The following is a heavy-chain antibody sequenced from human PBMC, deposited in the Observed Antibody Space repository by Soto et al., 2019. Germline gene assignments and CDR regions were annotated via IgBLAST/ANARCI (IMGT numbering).Heavy chain of an antibody. CDR3: ARRAAAYSSGWYYFDY. J-gene: IGHJ4*02. CDR1: GFTFSIYC. CDR2: IKQDGSEK. V-gene: IGHV3-7*01. D-gene: IGHD6-19*01. Sequence: LXFSFAAAGFTFSIYCMNWGRQAPVNGLEWVANIKQDGSEKYYVDSVKGRFTISRDNAKNSLYLQMNSLRAEDTAVYYCARRAAAYSSGWYYFDYWGQGTLVTVSS.